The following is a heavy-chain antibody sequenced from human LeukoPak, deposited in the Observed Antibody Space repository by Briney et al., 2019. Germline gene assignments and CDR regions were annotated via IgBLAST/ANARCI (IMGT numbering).Heavy chain of an antibody. V-gene: IGHV3-48*04. CDR3: ARGSIVGATDWFDP. CDR2: ISSGSSTI. Sequence: GGSLRLFCAASGFTFSTYSMNWVRQAPGKGLEWVSYISSGSSTIFYADSVKGRFTISRDNAKDSLYLQMNSLRAEDTAVYYCARGSIVGATDWFDPWGQGTLVTVSS. CDR1: GFTFSTYS. J-gene: IGHJ5*02. D-gene: IGHD1-26*01.